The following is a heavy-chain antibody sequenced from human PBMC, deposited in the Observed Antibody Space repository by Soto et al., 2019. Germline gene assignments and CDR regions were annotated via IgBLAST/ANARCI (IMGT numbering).Heavy chain of an antibody. CDR2: IIPMFSTP. CDR3: AKKNVVVNAMSYYYYYDMDV. J-gene: IGHJ6*02. CDR1: GGTFSNYA. Sequence: QVQLVQSGAEVKKPGSSVKVSCKASGGTFSNYAISWVRQAPGQGLEWMGGIIPMFSTPNYAQKFQGRVTITADESTSTAYMELSSLRSEDTAVYYCAKKNVVVNAMSYYYYYDMDVWGQGTTVTVSS. D-gene: IGHD2-21*01. V-gene: IGHV1-69*01.